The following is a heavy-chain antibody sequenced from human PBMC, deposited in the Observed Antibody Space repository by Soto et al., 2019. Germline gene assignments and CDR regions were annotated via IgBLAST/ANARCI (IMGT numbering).Heavy chain of an antibody. D-gene: IGHD3-22*01. Sequence: SGPTLVNPTQTLTLTCTVSGFSLSIRRMGVSWIRQPPGKALEWLAHIYSNDEKSYSTSLKSRLTISKDTSKSQVVLTMTNMDPVDTATYYCARTPFYYYDADVYFDYWGQGTLVTVSS. V-gene: IGHV2-26*01. J-gene: IGHJ4*02. CDR3: ARTPFYYYDADVYFDY. CDR1: GFSLSIRRMG. CDR2: IYSNDEK.